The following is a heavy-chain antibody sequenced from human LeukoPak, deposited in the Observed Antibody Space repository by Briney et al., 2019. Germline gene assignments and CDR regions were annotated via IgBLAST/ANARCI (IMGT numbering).Heavy chain of an antibody. Sequence: SETLSLTCSVSGGSISSGSHYWSWIRQPPGKGLEWIGSIYYSGSTYYNPSLKSRVTISVDTSKNQFSLKLSSVTAADTAVYYCARDYGGNSFDIWGQGTMVTVSS. CDR2: IYYSGST. V-gene: IGHV4-39*07. J-gene: IGHJ3*02. D-gene: IGHD4-23*01. CDR3: ARDYGGNSFDI. CDR1: GGSISSGSHY.